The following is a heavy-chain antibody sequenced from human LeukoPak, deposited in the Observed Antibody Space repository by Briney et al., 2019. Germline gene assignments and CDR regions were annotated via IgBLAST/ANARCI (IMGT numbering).Heavy chain of an antibody. Sequence: SETLSLTCNVSGGSISSYYWSWMRQPPAKGLEGIGYIYYSGSTNYNPSLKSRVTISVDTSKNQFSLKLSSVTAADTAVYYCARGRTVAATWFDPWGQGTLVTVSS. CDR1: GGSISSYY. J-gene: IGHJ5*02. CDR3: ARGRTVAATWFDP. CDR2: IYYSGST. D-gene: IGHD2-15*01. V-gene: IGHV4-59*01.